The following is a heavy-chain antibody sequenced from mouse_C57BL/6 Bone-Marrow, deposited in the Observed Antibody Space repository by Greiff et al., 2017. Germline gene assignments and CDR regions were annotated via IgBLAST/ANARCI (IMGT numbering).Heavy chain of an antibody. V-gene: IGHV3-6*01. D-gene: IGHD1-1*01. CDR1: GYSITSGYY. J-gene: IGHJ1*03. CDR3: ARASIYYYGSSYVWYFDV. CDR2: ISYDGSN. Sequence: EVQLQESGPGLVKPSQSLSLTCSVTGYSITSGYYWNWIRQFPGNKLEWMGYISYDGSNNYNPSLKNRISITRDTSKNQFFLKLNSVTTEDTATYYCARASIYYYGSSYVWYFDVWGTGTTVTVSS.